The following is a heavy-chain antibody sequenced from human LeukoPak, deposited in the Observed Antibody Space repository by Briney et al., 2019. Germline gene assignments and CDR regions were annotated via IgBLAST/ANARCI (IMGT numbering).Heavy chain of an antibody. J-gene: IGHJ4*02. Sequence: ASVKVSCKASGYTFTGCYMHWVRQAPGQGLEWMGWINPNSGGTNYAQKFQGRVTMTRDTSISTAYMELSRLRSDDTAVYYCARGNYDILTGYAYWGQGTLVTVSS. CDR2: INPNSGGT. CDR1: GYTFTGCY. V-gene: IGHV1-2*02. D-gene: IGHD3-9*01. CDR3: ARGNYDILTGYAY.